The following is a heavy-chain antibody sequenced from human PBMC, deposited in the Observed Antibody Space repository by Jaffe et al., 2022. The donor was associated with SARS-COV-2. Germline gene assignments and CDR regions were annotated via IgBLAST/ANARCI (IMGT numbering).Heavy chain of an antibody. J-gene: IGHJ4*02. CDR3: ARGGVGDSSSSTPFEY. CDR2: IFYSGST. D-gene: IGHD6-6*01. V-gene: IGHV4-59*11. Sequence: QVQLQESGPGLVMSSETLSLTCTVSGGSINSHYWSWIRQPPGKGLEWIGYIFYSGSTRYNPSLKSRVFMSVDTSKNQFSLHLTSVTAADAAVYFCARGGVGDSSSSTPFEYWGQGVLVTVSS. CDR1: GGSINSHY.